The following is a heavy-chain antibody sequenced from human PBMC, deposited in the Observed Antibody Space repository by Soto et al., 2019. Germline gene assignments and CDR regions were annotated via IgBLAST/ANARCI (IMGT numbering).Heavy chain of an antibody. CDR1: GYRFTECY. J-gene: IGHJ5*02. CDR3: ARPLWDLSKSGPDSWLDP. CDR2: INAYTGAS. V-gene: IGHV1-2*02. D-gene: IGHD1-1*01. Sequence: ASGEVCCKASGYRFTECYIHWVRQAPGQGPEWMGWINAYTGASNDAEKFQGRVTMTRDPSLSTAYMELCWLRSDDTAIYYCARPLWDLSKSGPDSWLDPWGQGTLVTVSS.